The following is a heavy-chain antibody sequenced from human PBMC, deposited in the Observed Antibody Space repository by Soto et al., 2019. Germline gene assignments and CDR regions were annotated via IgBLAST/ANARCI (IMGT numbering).Heavy chain of an antibody. Sequence: PGGVPRPSCKAPGFNLSNYEMKWVRPAPGEGRGWVSYISSSGSTIYYADSVKGRFTISRDNAKNSLYLQMNSLRAEDTAVYYCARGRVDYDFWSGYPNWFDPWGQGTLVTVSS. V-gene: IGHV3-48*03. D-gene: IGHD3-3*01. CDR1: GFNLSNYE. CDR2: ISSSGSTI. CDR3: ARGRVDYDFWSGYPNWFDP. J-gene: IGHJ5*02.